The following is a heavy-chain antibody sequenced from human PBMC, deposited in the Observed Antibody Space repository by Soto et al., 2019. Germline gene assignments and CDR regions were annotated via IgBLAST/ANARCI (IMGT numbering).Heavy chain of an antibody. V-gene: IGHV3-33*01. Sequence: QVQLVESGGGVVQPGRSLRLSCAASGFTFSSYGMHWVRQAPGEGLEWVAVIWYDGSNKYYADSVKGRFTISRDNSKNTLYLQMNSLRAEDTAVYYCASEDSSGSADYWGQGTLVTVSS. CDR3: ASEDSSGSADY. CDR2: IWYDGSNK. CDR1: GFTFSSYG. J-gene: IGHJ4*02. D-gene: IGHD6-19*01.